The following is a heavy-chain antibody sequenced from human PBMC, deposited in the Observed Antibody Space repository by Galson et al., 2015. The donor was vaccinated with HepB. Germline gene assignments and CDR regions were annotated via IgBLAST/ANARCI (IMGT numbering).Heavy chain of an antibody. J-gene: IGHJ4*02. CDR2: IRSKAYGGTT. V-gene: IGHV3-49*03. D-gene: IGHD6-13*01. Sequence: SLRLSCAASGFTFGDYAMSWFRQAPGKGLEWVGFIRSKAYGGTTEYAASVKGRFTISRDDSKSIAYLQMNSLKTEDTAVYYCTRGGGPTFSSSWSSSPKQFDYWGQGTLVTVSS. CDR1: GFTFGDYA. CDR3: TRGGGPTFSSSWSSSPKQFDY.